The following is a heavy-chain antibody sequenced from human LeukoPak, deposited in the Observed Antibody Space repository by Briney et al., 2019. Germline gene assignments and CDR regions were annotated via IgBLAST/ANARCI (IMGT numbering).Heavy chain of an antibody. J-gene: IGHJ3*02. Sequence: GGSLRLSCAASGFTFSSYAMHWVRQAPGKGLEYVSAISSNGGSTYYANSVKGRFTISRDNSKNTLYLQMNSLRAEDTAVYYCARVGSSGYYHDAFDIWGQGTMVTVSS. V-gene: IGHV3-64*01. CDR3: ARVGSSGYYHDAFDI. CDR2: ISSNGGST. CDR1: GFTFSSYA. D-gene: IGHD3-22*01.